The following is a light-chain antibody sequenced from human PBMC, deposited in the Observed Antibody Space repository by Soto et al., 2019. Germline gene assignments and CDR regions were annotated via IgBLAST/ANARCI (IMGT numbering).Light chain of an antibody. CDR1: QSVNSNY. CDR2: GAS. CDR3: QQGHNWPLT. V-gene: IGKV3D-20*02. Sequence: EIVLTQSPGTLSVSPGERVTLSCRASQSVNSNYLAWYQQRPGQAPRLLIFGASYRATGIPDRFSGSGSGTDFTLTISGLQSEDFAVYYCQQGHNWPLTFGQGTRLEI. J-gene: IGKJ2*01.